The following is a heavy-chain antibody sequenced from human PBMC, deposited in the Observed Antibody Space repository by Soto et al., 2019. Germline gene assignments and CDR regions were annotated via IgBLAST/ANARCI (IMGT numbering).Heavy chain of an antibody. V-gene: IGHV3-30-3*01. CDR1: GFTFSPYT. J-gene: IGHJ4*02. D-gene: IGHD2-21*02. CDR2: ISYDGSTE. Sequence: QVQLVESGGGVVQPGRSLRLSCAASGFTFSPYTMHWVRQAPGKGLEWVAVISYDGSTEYNPDSVKGRFTISRDNPKNPVYLQMNSLRAEDTAIYYCARGGGFCGGDCYKGGIDYWGQGTLVTVAS. CDR3: ARGGGFCGGDCYKGGIDY.